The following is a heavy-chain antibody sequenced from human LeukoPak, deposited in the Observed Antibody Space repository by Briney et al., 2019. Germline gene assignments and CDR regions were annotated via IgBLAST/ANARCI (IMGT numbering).Heavy chain of an antibody. CDR2: TSGSGVNP. Sequence: PGGSLSLSYAASGFTLRSYDMSWVRQAPGKGLEGVAATSGSGVNPYYADSVRGRFTISRDNSQNTLYLQMDSLRAEDTALYYCAKEYSGYDFDYWGQGTLVTVSS. D-gene: IGHD5-12*01. V-gene: IGHV3-23*01. CDR1: GFTLRSYD. J-gene: IGHJ4*02. CDR3: AKEYSGYDFDY.